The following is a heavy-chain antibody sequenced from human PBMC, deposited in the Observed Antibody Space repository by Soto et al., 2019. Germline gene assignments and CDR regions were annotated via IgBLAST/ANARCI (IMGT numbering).Heavy chain of an antibody. D-gene: IGHD6-6*01. J-gene: IGHJ4*02. Sequence: SETLSLTCTVSGGSISSYYWSWIRQPPGKGLEWIGYIYYSGSTNYNPSLKSRVTISVDTSISTAYMELSSLRSEDTAVYYCARGLFGSSTDYWGQGTLVTVSS. CDR3: ARGLFGSSTDY. CDR1: GGSISSYY. V-gene: IGHV4-59*01. CDR2: IYYSGST.